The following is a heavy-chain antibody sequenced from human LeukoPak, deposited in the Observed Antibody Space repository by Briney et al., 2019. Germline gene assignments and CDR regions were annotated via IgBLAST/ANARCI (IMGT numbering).Heavy chain of an antibody. V-gene: IGHV3-30-3*01. Sequence: PGGSLGLSCAASGFTFSSYAMHWVRQAPGKGLEWVAVISYDGSNKYYADSVKGRFTISRDNSKNTLYLQMNSLRAEDTAVYYCARAGGSWGQGTLVTVSS. CDR1: GFTFSSYA. CDR2: ISYDGSNK. J-gene: IGHJ5*02. CDR3: ARAGGS.